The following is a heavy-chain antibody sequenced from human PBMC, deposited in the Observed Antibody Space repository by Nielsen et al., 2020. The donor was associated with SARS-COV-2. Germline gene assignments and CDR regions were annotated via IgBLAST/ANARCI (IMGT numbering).Heavy chain of an antibody. V-gene: IGHV1-18*04. D-gene: IGHD2-2*01. Sequence: ASVKVSCKASGYTFTSYGISWVRQAPGQGLEWMGWISAYNGNTNYAQKLQGRVTMTTDTSTSTAYMELRSLRSDDTAVYYCARARGYCSSTSCYEYYYYGMDVWGQGTTVTVSS. CDR2: ISAYNGNT. J-gene: IGHJ6*02. CDR3: ARARGYCSSTSCYEYYYYGMDV. CDR1: GYTFTSYG.